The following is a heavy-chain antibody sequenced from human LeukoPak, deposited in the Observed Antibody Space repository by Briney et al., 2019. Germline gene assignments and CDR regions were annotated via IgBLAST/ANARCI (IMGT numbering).Heavy chain of an antibody. CDR1: GGSISSSSYY. V-gene: IGHV4-39*01. CDR3: ARHTSMVRGVMKYYFDY. J-gene: IGHJ4*02. CDR2: IYYSGST. Sequence: SATLSLTCTVSGGSISSSSYYWVWMRQPPGKGLEWIGSIYYSGSTYYNPSLKSRVTISVDTSKNQFSLRLNSVTAADTAVYYCARHTSMVRGVMKYYFDYWGQGTLATVSS. D-gene: IGHD3-10*01.